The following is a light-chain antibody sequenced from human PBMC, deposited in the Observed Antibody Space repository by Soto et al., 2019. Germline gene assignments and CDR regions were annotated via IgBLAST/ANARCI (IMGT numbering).Light chain of an antibody. Sequence: QSALTQPASVSGSPGQSITISCTGSSSDIGGYTAVSWYQQHPGKAPKLMIFAVSIRPSGISNRFSGSKSGNTASLTISGLQAEDEADYYCSSYSSINTLLFGGGTKVTVL. CDR1: SSDIGGYTA. CDR3: SSYSSINTLL. V-gene: IGLV2-14*03. CDR2: AVS. J-gene: IGLJ3*02.